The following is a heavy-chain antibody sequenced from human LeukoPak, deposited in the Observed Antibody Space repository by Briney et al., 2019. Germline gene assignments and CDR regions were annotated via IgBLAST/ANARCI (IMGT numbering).Heavy chain of an antibody. V-gene: IGHV3-7*01. D-gene: IGHD3-22*01. CDR1: GFTFSSYW. CDR3: AKDTRSDYYDSSGYYSFDY. CDR2: IKQDGSEK. Sequence: PGGSLRLSCAASGFTFSSYWMSWVRQAPGKGLEWVANIKQDGSEKYYVDSVKGRFTISRDNSKNTLYLQMNSLRAEDTAVYYCAKDTRSDYYDSSGYYSFDYWGQGTLVTVSS. J-gene: IGHJ4*02.